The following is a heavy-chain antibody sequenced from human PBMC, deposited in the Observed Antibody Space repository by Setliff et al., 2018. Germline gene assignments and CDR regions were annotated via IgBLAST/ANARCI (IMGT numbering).Heavy chain of an antibody. CDR3: GRDVFDFRTGQGGP. CDR2: INPGGSEK. Sequence: GGFLRLSCTASVFTFSNCWVSWVRQAPGKGLEWVASINPGGSEKYYVDSVKGRFTISRDNAKNSLSLQMNSLRAEDTDVYYCGRDVFDFRTGQGGPWGHGTRVTVSS. D-gene: IGHD3-3*01. J-gene: IGHJ5*02. V-gene: IGHV3-7*01. CDR1: VFTFSNCW.